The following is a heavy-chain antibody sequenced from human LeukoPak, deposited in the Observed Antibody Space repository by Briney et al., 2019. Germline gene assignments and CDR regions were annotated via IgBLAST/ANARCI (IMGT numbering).Heavy chain of an antibody. CDR2: IGAGGENT. V-gene: IGHV3-23*01. D-gene: IGHD3-9*01. J-gene: IGHJ4*02. CDR3: AKGATPRLRFFDWFAAPDY. CDR1: GFTFDNYA. Sequence: GGSLRLSCAASGFTFDNYAMSWVRQAPGKGLEWVSTIGAGGENTYYADSVKGRFTISRDNSKNTVYLQMNSLSPEDTAVYYCAKGATPRLRFFDWFAAPDYWGQGTLVTVSS.